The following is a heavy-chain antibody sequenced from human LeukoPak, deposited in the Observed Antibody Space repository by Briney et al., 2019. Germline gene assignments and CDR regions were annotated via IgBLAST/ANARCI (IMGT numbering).Heavy chain of an antibody. V-gene: IGHV1-46*01. CDR3: ARGNYRSSGYYGPFDY. D-gene: IGHD3-22*01. CDR1: GYTFTSYY. J-gene: IGHJ4*02. CDR2: INPSGGST. Sequence: ASVKVSCKASGYTFTSYYMHWVRQAPGQGLEWMGIINPSGGSTSYAQKFQGRVTMTRDTSTSTVYMELSSLRSEDTAVYYCARGNYRSSGYYGPFDYWGQGTLVTVSS.